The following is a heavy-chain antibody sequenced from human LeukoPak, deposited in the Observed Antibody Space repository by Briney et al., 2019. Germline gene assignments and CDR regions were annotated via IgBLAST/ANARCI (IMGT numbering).Heavy chain of an antibody. CDR2: IYYSGST. D-gene: IGHD3-22*01. Sequence: SETLSLTCTVSGGSISSYYWSWIRQPPGKGLEWLGYIYYSGSTNYNPSLKSRVTISVDTSKNQFSLKLSSVTAADTAVYYCARGGGVWYYYDSSDHCFDYWGQGTLVTVSS. J-gene: IGHJ4*02. CDR3: ARGGGVWYYYDSSDHCFDY. V-gene: IGHV4-59*01. CDR1: GGSISSYY.